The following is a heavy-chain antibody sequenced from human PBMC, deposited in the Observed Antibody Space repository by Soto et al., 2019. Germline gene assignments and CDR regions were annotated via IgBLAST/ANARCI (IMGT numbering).Heavy chain of an antibody. CDR1: GGSISSYY. Sequence: QVQLQESGPGLVKPSETLSLTCTVSGGSISSYYWSWIRQPPGKGLEWIGYVYYTGNTNYNPSLKSRVTISVDTSKTQFSLKLSSVTAADTAVYYCARERYGDSLSSDYWGQGTLVTVSS. CDR3: ARERYGDSLSSDY. J-gene: IGHJ4*02. CDR2: VYYTGNT. D-gene: IGHD4-17*01. V-gene: IGHV4-59*01.